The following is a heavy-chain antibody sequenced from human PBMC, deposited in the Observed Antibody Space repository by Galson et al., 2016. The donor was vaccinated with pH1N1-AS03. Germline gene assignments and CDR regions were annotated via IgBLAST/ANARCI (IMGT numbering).Heavy chain of an antibody. CDR2: ISGSGIST. D-gene: IGHD3-3*01. Sequence: SLRLSCAASGFTVSRNYMSWVRQAPGKGLEWVSSISGSGISTYYADSVKGRFTISRDNSRNTVYLQMNSLRVEDTATYYCAKDQSHIIPLSGALSWGQGTLVTVSS. V-gene: IGHV3-23*01. J-gene: IGHJ5*02. CDR3: AKDQSHIIPLSGALS. CDR1: GFTVSRNY.